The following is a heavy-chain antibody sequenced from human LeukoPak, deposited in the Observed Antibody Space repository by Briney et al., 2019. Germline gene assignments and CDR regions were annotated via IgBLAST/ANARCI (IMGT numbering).Heavy chain of an antibody. D-gene: IGHD3-9*01. J-gene: IGHJ6*02. Sequence: SETLSLTCTVSGGSISSGGYYWSWIRQHPGKGLEWIGYIYYSGSTYYNPSLKSRVTISVDTSKNQFSLKLSFVTAADTAVYYCARALRYFDSYYYGMDVWGQGTTVTVSS. V-gene: IGHV4-31*03. CDR2: IYYSGST. CDR3: ARALRYFDSYYYGMDV. CDR1: GGSISSGGYY.